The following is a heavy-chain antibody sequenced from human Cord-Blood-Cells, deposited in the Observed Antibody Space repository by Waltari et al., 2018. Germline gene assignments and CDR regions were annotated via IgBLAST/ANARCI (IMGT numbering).Heavy chain of an antibody. CDR3: ARLRGSSGWYFDY. CDR1: GYSFTSYW. J-gene: IGHJ4*02. D-gene: IGHD6-19*01. Sequence: EVQLVQSGAVVKKPGESLRISCKGFGYSFTSYWIGWVRQMPGKGLEWVGSIYPCNSDTRYSTSFQGQVTSSADKSISTAYLQWNSLKASDTAMYYCARLRGSSGWYFDYWGQGTLVTVSS. V-gene: IGHV5-51*01. CDR2: IYPCNSDT.